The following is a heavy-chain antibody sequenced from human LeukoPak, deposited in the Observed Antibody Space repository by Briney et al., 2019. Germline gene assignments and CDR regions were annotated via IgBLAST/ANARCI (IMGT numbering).Heavy chain of an antibody. J-gene: IGHJ4*02. Sequence: GGSLRLSCAASGFTFSSYAMSWVRQAPGKGLEWVSAISGSGGSTYYADSVKGRFTISRDNSKNTLYLQMNSLRAEDTAVYYCAKVSQSGYYYGLFVYWGQGTLVTVSS. CDR3: AKVSQSGYYYGLFVY. CDR1: GFTFSSYA. D-gene: IGHD3-22*01. CDR2: ISGSGGST. V-gene: IGHV3-23*01.